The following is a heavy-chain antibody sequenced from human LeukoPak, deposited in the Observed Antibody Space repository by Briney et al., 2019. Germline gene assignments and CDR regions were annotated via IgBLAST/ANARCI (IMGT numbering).Heavy chain of an antibody. J-gene: IGHJ5*02. D-gene: IGHD5-12*01. CDR2: INPSGGST. CDR3: ASADGYNYWFDP. V-gene: IGHV1-46*01. Sequence: ASVKVSCKASGYTFTSYYMHWVRQAPGQGLEWMGIINPSGGSTSYAQKFQGRATMTRDTSTSTVYMELSSLRSEDTAVYYCASADGYNYWFDPWGQGTLVTVSS. CDR1: GYTFTSYY.